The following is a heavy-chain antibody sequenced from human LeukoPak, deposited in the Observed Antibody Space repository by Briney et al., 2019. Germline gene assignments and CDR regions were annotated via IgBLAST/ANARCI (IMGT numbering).Heavy chain of an antibody. Sequence: PGGSLRLSCAASGFTFSSYGMHWVRQAPGKGLEWVAFIRYDGSNKYYADSVKGRFTISRDNSKNTLYLQMNSLRAEDTAVYYCARAPGTTGGAFDIWGQGTMVTVSS. CDR2: IRYDGSNK. D-gene: IGHD1-1*01. CDR1: GFTFSSYG. V-gene: IGHV3-30*02. CDR3: ARAPGTTGGAFDI. J-gene: IGHJ3*02.